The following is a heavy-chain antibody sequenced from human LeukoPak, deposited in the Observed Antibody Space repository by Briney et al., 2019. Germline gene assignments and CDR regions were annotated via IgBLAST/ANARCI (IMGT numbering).Heavy chain of an antibody. D-gene: IGHD6-19*01. J-gene: IGHJ6*03. V-gene: IGHV4-39*07. CDR1: GGSIRSSSYY. CDR3: ARGWLAGGYYMDV. Sequence: SETLSLTCSVSGGSIRSSSYYWGWIRQPPGKGLEWIGNIYYSGSTYYNPSLRSRVTISVDTSKNQFSLKLSSVTAADTAVYYCARGWLAGGYYMDVWGKGTTVTVSS. CDR2: IYYSGST.